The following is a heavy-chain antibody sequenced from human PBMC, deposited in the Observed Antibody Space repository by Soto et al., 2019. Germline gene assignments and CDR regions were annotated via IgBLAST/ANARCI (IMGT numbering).Heavy chain of an antibody. Sequence: GSLRLSCAASGFTFRSFTMNWVRQAPGKGLEWVSTISSNSAYIYYTDALRGRFTISRDNAKNSLHLQMNSLRAEDTAVYYCTRDASRDSSARGWFNPWGPGTLVTVSS. CDR1: GFTFRSFT. J-gene: IGHJ5*02. CDR3: TRDASRDSSARGWFNP. V-gene: IGHV3-21*01. CDR2: ISSNSAYI. D-gene: IGHD6-13*01.